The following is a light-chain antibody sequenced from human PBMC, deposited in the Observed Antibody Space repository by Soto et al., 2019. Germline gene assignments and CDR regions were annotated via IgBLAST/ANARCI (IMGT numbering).Light chain of an antibody. CDR1: QRFGNY. V-gene: IGKV3-11*01. Sequence: ELAQWPSTLSLSPGERGTLSCRASQRFGNYVGWYQQKPGQAPRPLVXDASKRAAGIPARFSGSASGTDFTLTIMSLEPEACAIYYCQQRCNWLFGPGTKVDIK. J-gene: IGKJ3*01. CDR2: DAS. CDR3: QQRCNWL.